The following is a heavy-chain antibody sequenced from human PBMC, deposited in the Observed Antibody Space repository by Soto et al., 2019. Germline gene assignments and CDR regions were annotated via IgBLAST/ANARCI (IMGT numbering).Heavy chain of an antibody. D-gene: IGHD1-26*01. J-gene: IGHJ1*01. CDR1: GFTFSSYS. CDR2: ISSSSRYI. V-gene: IGHV3-21*01. CDR3: ARDLTTMPTAHLPH. Sequence: GGSLRLSCAASGFTFSSYSMNWVRQAPGKGLEWVSSISSSSRYIYYADSVKGRFTISKDNAKNSLYLQMNSLRAEDTAVYYCARDLTTMPTAHLPHWGQGTLVTVSS.